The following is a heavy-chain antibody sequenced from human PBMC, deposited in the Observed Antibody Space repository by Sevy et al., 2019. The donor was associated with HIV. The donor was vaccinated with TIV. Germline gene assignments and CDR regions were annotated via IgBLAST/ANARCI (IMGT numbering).Heavy chain of an antibody. CDR2: FSFGCGKI. CDR3: AREGCSKPHDY. Sequence: GGSLRLSCAASGFTFSNYATSWVRQAPGKGLEWVSTFSFGCGKINYADSVKGRFTISRDNSKNTLYLQMNSLRAEDTALYYCAREGCSKPHDYWGQGTLVTVSS. V-gene: IGHV3-23*01. J-gene: IGHJ4*02. D-gene: IGHD2-2*01. CDR1: GFTFSNYA.